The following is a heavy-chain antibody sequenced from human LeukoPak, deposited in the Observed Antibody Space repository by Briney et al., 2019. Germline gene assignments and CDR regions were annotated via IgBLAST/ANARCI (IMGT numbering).Heavy chain of an antibody. V-gene: IGHV3-30*18. CDR1: GFTFSSYG. CDR3: AKVDCSGGSCDY. Sequence: PGRSLRLSCAASGFTFSSYGMHWVRQAPGKGLEWVAVISYDGSNKYYADSVKGRFTISRDNSKNTLYLQMNSLRAEDTAVYYCAKVDCSGGSCDYWGQGALVTVSS. J-gene: IGHJ4*02. D-gene: IGHD2-15*01. CDR2: ISYDGSNK.